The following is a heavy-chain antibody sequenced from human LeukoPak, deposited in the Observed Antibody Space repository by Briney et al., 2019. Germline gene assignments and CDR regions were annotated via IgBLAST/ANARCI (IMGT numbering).Heavy chain of an antibody. CDR2: LNGDGSST. CDR3: ARALGSPLDF. CDR1: GFTFSSSW. J-gene: IGHJ4*02. D-gene: IGHD1-26*01. V-gene: IGHV3-74*01. Sequence: GGSRRLSCAASGFTFSSSWMHWVRQSPGKGLVWVSRLNGDGSSTTYADSVKGRFTISRDNAKNTLYLQMNSLRAEDTAVYYCARALGSPLDFWGQGTLVTVSS.